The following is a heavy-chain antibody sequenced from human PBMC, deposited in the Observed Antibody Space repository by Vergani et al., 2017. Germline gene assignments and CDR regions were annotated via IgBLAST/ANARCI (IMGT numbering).Heavy chain of an antibody. Sequence: VDLVESGGGLVKPGESLRLSCAASGFTFSSYNMNWVRQAPGKGLEWLSYISSSSSSIYYADSVKGRFTISRDNAKNSLNLQMNSLRAEDTAVYYCARGSTVTTLYFYYGMDVWGQGTTVTVSS. CDR1: GFTFSSYN. V-gene: IGHV3-48*01. CDR2: ISSSSSSI. D-gene: IGHD4-17*01. J-gene: IGHJ6*02. CDR3: ARGSTVTTLYFYYGMDV.